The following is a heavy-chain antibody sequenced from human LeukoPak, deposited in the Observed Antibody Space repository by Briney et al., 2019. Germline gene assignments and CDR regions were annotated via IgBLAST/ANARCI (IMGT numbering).Heavy chain of an antibody. CDR2: ISSSSSTI. V-gene: IGHV3-48*01. CDR3: ARTPSPNYYYYMDV. Sequence: GGSLRLSCAASGFIFTAYGMHWVRQAPGKGLEWVSYISSSSSTIYYADSVKGRFTISRDNAKNSLYLQVNSLRAEDTAVYYCARTPSPNYYYYMDVWGKGTTVTVSS. J-gene: IGHJ6*03. D-gene: IGHD2-8*01. CDR1: GFIFTAYG.